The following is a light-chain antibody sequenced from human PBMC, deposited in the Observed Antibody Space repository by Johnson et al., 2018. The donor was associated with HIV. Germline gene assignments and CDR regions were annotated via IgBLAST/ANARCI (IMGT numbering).Light chain of an antibody. J-gene: IGLJ1*01. V-gene: IGLV1-51*01. CDR1: SSNIGNNY. CDR3: GTWDSSLRGCF. Sequence: VLTQSPSVSAAPGQKVTISCSGSSSNIGNNYVSWYQQIPGTAPKLLIYDNNTRPSGTPDRFSGSKSGTPAPLAITGLQTGDEAHYYCGTWDSSLRGCFFGTGTKVTVL. CDR2: DNN.